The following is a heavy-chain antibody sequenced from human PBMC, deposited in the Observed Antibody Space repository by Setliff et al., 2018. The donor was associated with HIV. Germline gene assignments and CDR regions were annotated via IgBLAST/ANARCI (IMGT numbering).Heavy chain of an antibody. V-gene: IGHV4-31*03. CDR3: ARGAISMVRGVGFDL. Sequence: SETLSLTCTVSGDSISSGGYYGSWSRQHPGKGLGWIGYIYYSGSTYNNPSLKSRVTIAVDTSKNQFSLKLSTVTAADTAVYYCARGAISMVRGVGFDLWGQGTLVTVSS. J-gene: IGHJ5*02. CDR2: IYYSGST. D-gene: IGHD3-10*01. CDR1: GDSISSGGYY.